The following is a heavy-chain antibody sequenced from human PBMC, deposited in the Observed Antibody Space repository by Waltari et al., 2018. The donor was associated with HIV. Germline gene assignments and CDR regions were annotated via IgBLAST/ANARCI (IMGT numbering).Heavy chain of an antibody. CDR2: IRSKTYGWTT. J-gene: IGHJ3*02. CDR1: GFTFNDFA. Sequence: EVQMVESGGGLVQPGRSLRLSCTASGFTFNDFAVNWFRQAPGKGLEWVGYIRSKTYGWTTEYAASVKGRFTISRDDSKSIAYLQMNSLKTEDTAVYYCIRGLRGLDIWGQGTMVTVSS. D-gene: IGHD5-12*01. CDR3: IRGLRGLDI. V-gene: IGHV3-49*03.